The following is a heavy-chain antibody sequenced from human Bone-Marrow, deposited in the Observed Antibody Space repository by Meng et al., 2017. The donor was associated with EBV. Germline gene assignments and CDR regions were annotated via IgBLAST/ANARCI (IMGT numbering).Heavy chain of an antibody. CDR2: IYHSGST. CDR3: ARDYYGYNYFDY. Sequence: QVHLQASGPGLVKPSGTLSLTCDVSVDSVGSSHWWSWVRQPPGKGLEWIGKIYHSGSTSYNPSLRSRVTISVDKSKSQFSLKLTSVTAADTAVYYCARDYYGYNYFDYWGQGTLVTVSS. J-gene: IGHJ4*02. CDR1: VDSVGSSHW. D-gene: IGHD3-22*01. V-gene: IGHV4-4*02.